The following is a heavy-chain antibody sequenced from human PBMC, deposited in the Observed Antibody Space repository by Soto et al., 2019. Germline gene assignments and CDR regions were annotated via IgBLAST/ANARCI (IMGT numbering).Heavy chain of an antibody. CDR2: SRSTTNYM. J-gene: IGHJ4*02. Sequence: EVQLVESGGGLVKPGESLRLSCAASGFTLSDYSMNWVRQAPGKGLEWVSSSRSTTNYMNYADSVKGRFTISRDNAKNSLYLQMNSLRAEDTAVYYCAREDSGENRYYCNLWGQGTLVTVSS. CDR3: AREDSGENRYYCNL. CDR1: GFTLSDYS. V-gene: IGHV3-21*01. D-gene: IGHD4-17*01.